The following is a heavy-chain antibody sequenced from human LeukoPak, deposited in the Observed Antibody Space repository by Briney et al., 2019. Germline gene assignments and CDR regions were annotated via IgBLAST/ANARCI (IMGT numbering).Heavy chain of an antibody. CDR3: ARSDFWSGYPYYYYYYMDV. CDR2: VYYSGGT. Sequence: SETLSLTCTVSGGSISSYYWSWIRQPPGKGLEWIGYVYYSGGTNYNPSLKSRVTISVDTSENQFSLKLSSVTAADTAVYYCARSDFWSGYPYYYYYYMDVWGKGTTVTVSS. V-gene: IGHV4-59*01. D-gene: IGHD3-3*01. J-gene: IGHJ6*03. CDR1: GGSISSYY.